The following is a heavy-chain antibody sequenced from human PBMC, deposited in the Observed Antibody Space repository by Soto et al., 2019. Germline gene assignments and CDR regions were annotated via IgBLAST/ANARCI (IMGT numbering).Heavy chain of an antibody. Sequence: PGESLKISCKGSGYSFTSYWIGWVRQMPGKGLEWMGIIYPGDSDTRYSPSFQGQVTISADKSISTAYLQWSSLKASDTTIYYCARTAAAGKYYYGVDVWGQGTTVTVSS. D-gene: IGHD6-13*01. CDR3: ARTAAAGKYYYGVDV. CDR2: IYPGDSDT. V-gene: IGHV5-51*01. CDR1: GYSFTSYW. J-gene: IGHJ6*02.